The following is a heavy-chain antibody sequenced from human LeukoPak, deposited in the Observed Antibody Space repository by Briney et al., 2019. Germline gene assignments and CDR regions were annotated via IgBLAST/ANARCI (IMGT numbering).Heavy chain of an antibody. V-gene: IGHV3-7*01. D-gene: IGHD4-17*01. CDR3: ARDDYGDLTPFDY. CDR2: IKQDGSEK. J-gene: IGHJ4*02. Sequence: PGGSLRLSCAASGFTFSSYAMSWVRQAPGKGLEWVANIKQDGSEKYYVDSVKGRFTISRGNAKNSLYLQMNSLRAEDTAVYYCARDDYGDLTPFDYWGQGTLVTVSS. CDR1: GFTFSSYA.